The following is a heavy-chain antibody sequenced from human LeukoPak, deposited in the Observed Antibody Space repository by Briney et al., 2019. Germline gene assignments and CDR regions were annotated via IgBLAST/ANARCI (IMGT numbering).Heavy chain of an antibody. Sequence: SETLSLTCAVSGGSISSGYYSWSWIRQPPGKGLGWIGDNYHSGSTYYNPSLKSRVTISMNRSKNQFSLKLSSVTAADTAVYYCARGPPVYYDSDDAFDIWGQGTMVTVSS. CDR1: GGSISSGYYS. J-gene: IGHJ3*02. D-gene: IGHD3-22*01. V-gene: IGHV4-30-2*01. CDR3: ARGPPVYYDSDDAFDI. CDR2: NYHSGST.